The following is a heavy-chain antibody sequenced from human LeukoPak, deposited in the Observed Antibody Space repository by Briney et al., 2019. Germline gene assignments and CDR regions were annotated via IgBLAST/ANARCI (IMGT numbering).Heavy chain of an antibody. V-gene: IGHV3-23*01. Sequence: GGSLRLSCAASGFTFSSNAMSWVRQAPGKGLEWVSAISGAGAYTYYADSVKGRFTVSRDNSRNTVSLQMSSLRVEDTGIYYCAKAGIGADGAGFLCEYWGQGTLVTVSS. CDR1: GFTFSSNA. J-gene: IGHJ4*02. D-gene: IGHD1-1*01. CDR3: AKAGIGADGAGFLCEY. CDR2: ISGAGAYT.